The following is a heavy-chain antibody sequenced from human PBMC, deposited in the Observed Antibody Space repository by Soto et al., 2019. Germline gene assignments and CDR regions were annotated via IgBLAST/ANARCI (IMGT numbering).Heavy chain of an antibody. D-gene: IGHD1-7*01. V-gene: IGHV4-4*02. J-gene: IGHJ5*02. CDR1: GGSISSSNW. CDR3: ARDGTGTTGWFDP. Sequence: SETLSLTCAVSGGSISSSNWWSWVRQPPGKGLEWIGEIYHSGSTNYNPSLKSRVTISVDKSKNQFSLKLSSVTAADTAVYYCARDGTGTTGWFDPWGQGTLVTVSS. CDR2: IYHSGST.